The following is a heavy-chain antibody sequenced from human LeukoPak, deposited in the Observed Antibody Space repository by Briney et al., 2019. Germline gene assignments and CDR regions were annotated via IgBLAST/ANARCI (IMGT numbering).Heavy chain of an antibody. CDR3: AKVLGIWGGNSDSDAFDI. Sequence: PGGSLRLSCAASGFTFSSYGMHWVRQAPGKGLEWVAFIRYDGSNKYYADSVKGRFTISRDNSKNTLYLQMNSLRAEDTAVYYCAKVLGIWGGNSDSDAFDIWGQGTMVTVSS. CDR2: IRYDGSNK. J-gene: IGHJ3*02. CDR1: GFTFSSYG. V-gene: IGHV3-30*02. D-gene: IGHD4-23*01.